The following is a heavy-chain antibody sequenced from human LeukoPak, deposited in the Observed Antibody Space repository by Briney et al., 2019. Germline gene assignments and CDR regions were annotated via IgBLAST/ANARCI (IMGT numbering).Heavy chain of an antibody. J-gene: IGHJ4*02. V-gene: IGHV1-46*01. CDR1: GYTFTSYY. Sequence: ASLKVSCKASGYTFTSYYMHWVRQAPGQGLEWMGIINPGGGSTSYAQKFQGRVTMTRDMSASTVYMELSSLRSEDTAMYYCAREGEGWLEHDYWGQGTLVTVSS. CDR3: AREGEGWLEHDY. D-gene: IGHD5-24*01. CDR2: INPGGGST.